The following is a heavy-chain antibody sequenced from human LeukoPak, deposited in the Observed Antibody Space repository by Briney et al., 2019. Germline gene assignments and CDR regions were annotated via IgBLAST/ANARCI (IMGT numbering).Heavy chain of an antibody. V-gene: IGHV4-34*01. J-gene: IGHJ5*02. Sequence: SETLSLTCAVYGGSFSGYYWSWIRQPPGKGLEWIEEINHSGSTNYNPSLKSRVTISVDTSKNQFSLKLSSVTAADTAVYYCARGRTYSSSRWFDPWGQGTLVTVSS. CDR1: GGSFSGYY. CDR2: INHSGST. D-gene: IGHD6-13*01. CDR3: ARGRTYSSSRWFDP.